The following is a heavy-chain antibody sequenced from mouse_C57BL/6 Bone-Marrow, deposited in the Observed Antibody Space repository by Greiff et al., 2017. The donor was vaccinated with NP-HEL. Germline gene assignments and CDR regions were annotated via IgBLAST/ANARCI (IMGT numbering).Heavy chain of an antibody. CDR2: IYPGDGDT. D-gene: IGHD2-1*01. J-gene: IGHJ2*01. Sequence: QVQLQQSGPELVKPGASVKISCKASGYAFSSSWMNWVKQRPGKGLEWIGRIYPGDGDTNYNGKFKGKATLTADKSSSTAYMQLSSLTSEDSAVYFCARTIYYGNYCTSLDYWGQGTTLTVSS. V-gene: IGHV1-82*01. CDR1: GYAFSSSW. CDR3: ARTIYYGNYCTSLDY.